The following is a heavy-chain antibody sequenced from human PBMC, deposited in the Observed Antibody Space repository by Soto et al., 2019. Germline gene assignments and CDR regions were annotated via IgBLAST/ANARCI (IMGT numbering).Heavy chain of an antibody. CDR3: ARQPMGAFDI. CDR1: GYRFTSNW. Sequence: GESLRISCKASGYRFTSNWIGWVRQMPGKGLEWMGIIYPGDSDTRYSPSFQGQVTMSADKSITTAYLHWSSLKASDTAMYYCARQPMGAFDIWGQGTLVTVSS. J-gene: IGHJ3*02. CDR2: IYPGDSDT. V-gene: IGHV5-51*01. D-gene: IGHD3-10*01.